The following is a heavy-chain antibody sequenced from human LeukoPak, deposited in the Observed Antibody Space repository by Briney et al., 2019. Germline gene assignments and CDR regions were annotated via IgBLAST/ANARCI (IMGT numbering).Heavy chain of an antibody. V-gene: IGHV1-18*01. CDR1: VYTFTSYG. CDR2: ISAYNGNT. D-gene: IGHD3-10*01. Sequence: ASVKVSYKASVYTFTSYGISWVRQAPGQGLEWMGWISAYNGNTNYAQKLQGRVTMTTDTSTSTAYMELRSLRSDDTAVYYCARETRGVQFDPWGQGTLVTVSS. J-gene: IGHJ5*02. CDR3: ARETRGVQFDP.